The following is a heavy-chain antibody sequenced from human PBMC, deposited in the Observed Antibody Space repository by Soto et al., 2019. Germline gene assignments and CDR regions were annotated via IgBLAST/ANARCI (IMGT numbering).Heavy chain of an antibody. CDR2: ISAYNGNT. V-gene: IGHV1-18*01. D-gene: IGHD6-19*01. CDR3: ARDVAGPSPWDAFDI. Sequence: ASVKVSCKASGYTFTSYGISWVRQAPGQGLEWMGWISAYNGNTNYAQKLQGRVTMTTDTSTSTAYMELRSLRSDDTAVYYCARDVAGPSPWDAFDIWGQGTIVTVSS. CDR1: GYTFTSYG. J-gene: IGHJ3*02.